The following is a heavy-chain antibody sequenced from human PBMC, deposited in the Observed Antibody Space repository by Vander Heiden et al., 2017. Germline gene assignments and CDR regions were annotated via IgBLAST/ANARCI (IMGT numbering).Heavy chain of an antibody. CDR2: IKEDGSVR. CDR3: ARIGYSSSSFDY. J-gene: IGHJ4*02. Sequence: EVQLVESGGGLVQSGGSLRLSCAASGFSFINYWMGWVRQAPGKGLEWVANIKEDGSVRYYVDSLKGRFSISRDSAKNSLFLQMNSLRAEDTAVYYCARIGYSSSSFDYWGQGTLVIVSS. CDR1: GFSFINYW. D-gene: IGHD6-6*01. V-gene: IGHV3-7*01.